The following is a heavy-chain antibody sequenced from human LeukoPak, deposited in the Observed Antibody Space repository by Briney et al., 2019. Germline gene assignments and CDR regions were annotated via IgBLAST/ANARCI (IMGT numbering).Heavy chain of an antibody. CDR1: GFPFIDYS. CDR2: IGIDSGNT. J-gene: IGHJ4*02. V-gene: IGHV3-48*04. Sequence: GGSLRLSCAASGFPFIDYSMNWVRQAPGKGLKWISYIGIDSGNTKYADSVKGRFTISGDSAKNSLYLQMNSLRVEDTAVYYCERDHNYAFDNWGQGTLVTVSS. CDR3: ERDHNYAFDN. D-gene: IGHD1-1*01.